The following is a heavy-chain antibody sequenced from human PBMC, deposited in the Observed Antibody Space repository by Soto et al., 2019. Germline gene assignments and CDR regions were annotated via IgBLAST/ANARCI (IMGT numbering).Heavy chain of an antibody. CDR1: GGSISSHY. J-gene: IGHJ2*01. CDR3: ARPRGIAPAVWDFDL. V-gene: IGHV4-59*08. Sequence: QVQLQESGPGLVKPSETLSLTCTVSGGSISSHYWSWIRQPPGRGLEWIGFIYYSGITDSNPSLKRRITLXLDTSKNQLSLGLSSVTAADTAVYYCARPRGIAPAVWDFDLWGRGTLVTVSS. D-gene: IGHD6-13*01. CDR2: IYYSGIT.